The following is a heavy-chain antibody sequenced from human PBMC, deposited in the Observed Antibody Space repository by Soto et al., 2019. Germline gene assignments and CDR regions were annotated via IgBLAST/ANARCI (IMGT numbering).Heavy chain of an antibody. CDR3: ARVIPDWERDSYCHGVNR. J-gene: IGHJ6*02. CDR1: GVTFNKYI. CDR2: FIPILNIA. D-gene: IGHD1-26*01. Sequence: QVQLVQSGAEVKKPGSSVKVSCKASGVTFNKYIISWVRQAPGQGLEWMGSFIPILNIANYEQKFQGRVTTTADKPTSTAYMEVSTLIADDTAVYYCARVIPDWERDSYCHGVNRLGQGTTVTVSS. V-gene: IGHV1-69*02.